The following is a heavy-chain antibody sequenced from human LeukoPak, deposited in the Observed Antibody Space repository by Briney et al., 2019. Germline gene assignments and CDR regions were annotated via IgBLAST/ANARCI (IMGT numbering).Heavy chain of an antibody. CDR1: GYTFTSYG. D-gene: IGHD1-26*01. CDR3: AREGSYYHFDY. V-gene: IGHV1-69*13. J-gene: IGHJ4*02. CDR2: IIPIFGTA. Sequence: ASVKVSCKASGYTFTSYGISWVRQAPGQGLEWMGGIIPIFGTANYAQKFQGRVTITADESTSTAYMELSSLRSEDTAVYYCAREGSYYHFDYWGQGTLVTVSS.